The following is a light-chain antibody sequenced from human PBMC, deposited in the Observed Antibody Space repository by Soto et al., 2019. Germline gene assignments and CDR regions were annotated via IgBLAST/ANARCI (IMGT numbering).Light chain of an antibody. CDR3: SSFTTSTTWV. V-gene: IGLV2-14*01. J-gene: IGLJ3*02. Sequence: QSVLTQPASVSASPGQSITISCAGTSSDVGGYNYVSWYQHYPGKAPKLMIYEVSNRPSGVSNRFSGSKSGNTASLTISGLQAEDEADYYCSSFTTSTTWVFGGGTKLTV. CDR2: EVS. CDR1: SSDVGGYNY.